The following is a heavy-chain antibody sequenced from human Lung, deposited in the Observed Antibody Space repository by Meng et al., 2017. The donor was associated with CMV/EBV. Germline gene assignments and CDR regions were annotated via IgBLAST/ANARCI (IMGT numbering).Heavy chain of an antibody. Sequence: GGSXRLXCAASGFTFSSYWMSWVRQAPGKGLEWVANIKQDGSEKYYVDSVKGRFTISRDNAKNSLYLQMNSLRAEDTAVYYCAGTAAAGISWSEYFQHWGQGTXVTVSS. J-gene: IGHJ1*01. CDR2: IKQDGSEK. CDR1: GFTFSSYW. CDR3: AGTAAAGISWSEYFQH. D-gene: IGHD6-13*01. V-gene: IGHV3-7*01.